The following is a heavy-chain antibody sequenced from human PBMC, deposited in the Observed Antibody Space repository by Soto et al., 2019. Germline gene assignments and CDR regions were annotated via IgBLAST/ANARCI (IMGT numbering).Heavy chain of an antibody. CDR3: AREAGVVTAGWSDF. CDR2: ISYAGST. CDR1: GSSVRSYA. V-gene: IGHV4-59*02. J-gene: IGHJ4*02. Sequence: SETLSLTCSVSGSSVRSYAWSWIRQPPGKGLEWIGYISYAGSTKYSPSLKSRVTISEDASANEFSLRLSSVTAADTAVYYCAREAGVVTAGWSDFWGQGTVVTVSS. D-gene: IGHD3-3*01.